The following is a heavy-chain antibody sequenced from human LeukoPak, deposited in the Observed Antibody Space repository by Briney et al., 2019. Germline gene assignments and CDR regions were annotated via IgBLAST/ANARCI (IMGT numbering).Heavy chain of an antibody. CDR1: GFTFSSYG. D-gene: IGHD3-10*01. CDR3: AKDGRLWVGELFPYFDY. Sequence: GRSLRLSCAASGFTFSSYGMHWVRQAPGKGLEWVAVISYDGSNKYYADSVKGRFTISRDNSKNTLYLQMNSLGAEDTAVYYCAKDGRLWVGELFPYFDYWGQGTLVTVSS. V-gene: IGHV3-30*18. J-gene: IGHJ4*02. CDR2: ISYDGSNK.